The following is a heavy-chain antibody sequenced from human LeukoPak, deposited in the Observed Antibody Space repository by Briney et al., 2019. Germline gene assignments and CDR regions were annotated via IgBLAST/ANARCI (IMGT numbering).Heavy chain of an antibody. CDR3: AKGAAAGIRGYFDY. V-gene: IGHV3-9*01. CDR1: GFSFDDYA. Sequence: GRSLRLSCEASGFSFDDYAMHWVRHAPGKGLEWVSGISYNRDATGYADSVKGRFTVSRDNAKNSLYLQMNSRRSEDTALYYCAKGAAAGIRGYFDYWGQGILVTVSS. D-gene: IGHD6-25*01. J-gene: IGHJ4*02. CDR2: ISYNRDAT.